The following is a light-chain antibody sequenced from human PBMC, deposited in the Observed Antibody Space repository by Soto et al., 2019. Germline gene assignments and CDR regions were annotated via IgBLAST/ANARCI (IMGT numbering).Light chain of an antibody. J-gene: IGKJ1*01. Sequence: DIQMTQSPSTLSASVGHRVTITCRASQSISSLLAWYQQKPGKAPKLLIYKASSLESGVQSRFSGSGSGTEFTLTISSLQPDDFATYDCQQYNSYWTFGQGNKVEIK. CDR1: QSISSL. V-gene: IGKV1-5*03. CDR3: QQYNSYWT. CDR2: KAS.